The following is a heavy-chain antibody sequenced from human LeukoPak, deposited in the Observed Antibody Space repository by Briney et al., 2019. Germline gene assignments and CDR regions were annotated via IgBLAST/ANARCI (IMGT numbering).Heavy chain of an antibody. V-gene: IGHV3-23*01. CDR3: EKSHSLGYRGYFDY. J-gene: IGHJ4*02. Sequence: GGSLRLSCAASGFSFSTYAMSWVRQAPGQGLEWVSSLSDSGSSTYYADSVKGRFTISRDNSKNTLYLQMNSLGAEDTAVYYCEKSHSLGYRGYFDYWGQGTLDTVSS. D-gene: IGHD5-18*01. CDR1: GFSFSTYA. CDR2: LSDSGSST.